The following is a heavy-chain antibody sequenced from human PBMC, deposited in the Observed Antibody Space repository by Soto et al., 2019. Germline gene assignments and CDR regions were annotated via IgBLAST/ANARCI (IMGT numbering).Heavy chain of an antibody. Sequence: QVQLVQSGAEVKKPGSSVKVSCKASGGTFGSYAFSWVRQAPGQGLEGMGGIIPVSCAADYAQKFQGRVTVTADESKSTSYMELSSLSSQDTAVYYCATALGCRSTSCTLDYWGQGTRVIVSS. CDR1: GGTFGSYA. CDR3: ATALGCRSTSCTLDY. CDR2: IIPVSCAA. D-gene: IGHD2-2*01. J-gene: IGHJ4*02. V-gene: IGHV1-69*01.